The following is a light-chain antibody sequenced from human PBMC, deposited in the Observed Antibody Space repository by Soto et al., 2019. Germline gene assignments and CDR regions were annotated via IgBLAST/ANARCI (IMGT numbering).Light chain of an antibody. CDR3: SSFTRSNTPVI. J-gene: IGLJ2*01. CDR1: SSDVGGYDY. Sequence: QSVLTQPASVSGSPGQSIIISCTGTSSDVGGYDYVSWFQQYPGKAPKLTIYDVSKRPSGVSDRFSGSKSGNTASLTISGLQAEDEANYYCSSFTRSNTPVIFGGGTKVTVL. V-gene: IGLV2-14*01. CDR2: DVS.